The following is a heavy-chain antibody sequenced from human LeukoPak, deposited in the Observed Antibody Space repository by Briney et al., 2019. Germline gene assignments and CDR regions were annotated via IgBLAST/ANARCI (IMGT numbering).Heavy chain of an antibody. J-gene: IGHJ6*02. CDR1: GFTFSSYG. D-gene: IGHD5-12*01. Sequence: GGSLRLSCAASGFTFSSYGMHWVRQAPGKGLEWVAVIWYDGSNKYYADSVKGRFTISRDNSKNTLYLQMNSLRAEDTAVYYCARGYSGYDWSFNYYYYGMDVWGQGTTVTVSS. CDR3: ARGYSGYDWSFNYYYYGMDV. V-gene: IGHV3-33*08. CDR2: IWYDGSNK.